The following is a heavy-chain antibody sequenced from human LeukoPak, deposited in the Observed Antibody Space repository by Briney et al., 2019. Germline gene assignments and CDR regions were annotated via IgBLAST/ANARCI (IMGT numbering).Heavy chain of an antibody. V-gene: IGHV4-38-2*02. CDR2: MYRSGNT. J-gene: IGHJ3*02. CDR1: GYSISSGYY. D-gene: IGHD3-22*01. Sequence: SETLSLTCTVSGYSISSGYYWAWIRQPPGKGLEWIASMYRSGNTLYNPSLKSRVTISLDTSKNQFSLKLSSVTAADTAVYYCARDNDNSGLLGAFEIWGQGTMVTVSS. CDR3: ARDNDNSGLLGAFEI.